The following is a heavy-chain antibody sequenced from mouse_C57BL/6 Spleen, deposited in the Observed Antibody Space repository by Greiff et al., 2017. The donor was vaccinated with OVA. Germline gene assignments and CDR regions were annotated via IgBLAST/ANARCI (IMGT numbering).Heavy chain of an antibody. CDR1: GYSFTGYY. J-gene: IGHJ3*01. CDR2: INPSTGGT. V-gene: IGHV1-43*01. Sequence: EVQLQQSGPELVKPGASVKISCKASGYSFTGYYMHWVKQSSEKSLEWIGEINPSTGGTSYNQKFKGKATLTVDKSSSTAYMQLKSLTSEDSAVYYCARSYYYGSSPSWFAYWGQGTLVTVSA. D-gene: IGHD1-1*01. CDR3: ARSYYYGSSPSWFAY.